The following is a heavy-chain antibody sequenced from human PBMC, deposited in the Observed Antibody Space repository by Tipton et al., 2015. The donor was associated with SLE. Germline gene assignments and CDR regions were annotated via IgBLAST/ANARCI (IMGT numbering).Heavy chain of an antibody. Sequence: SLRLSCAASGYTFPTYAMHWVRQAPGKGLEWVAVISYDESIKYYADSVKGRFTISRDESKNTMYLQMNSLRAEDTAVYCCTDHDAFDIWGQGTMVTVSS. CDR2: ISYDESIK. CDR1: GYTFPTYA. CDR3: TDHDAFDI. J-gene: IGHJ3*02. V-gene: IGHV3-30*04.